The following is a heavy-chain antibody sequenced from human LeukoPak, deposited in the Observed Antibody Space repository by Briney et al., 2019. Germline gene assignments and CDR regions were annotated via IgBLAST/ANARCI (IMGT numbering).Heavy chain of an antibody. CDR2: IWYDGSNK. J-gene: IGHJ6*02. D-gene: IGHD3-10*01. CDR1: GFTFSSYG. CDR3: ARARITMVRGVSYYYYGMDV. V-gene: IGHV3-33*01. Sequence: GGSLRLSCAASGFTFSSYGMHWVRQAPGKGLEWVAVIWYDGSNKYYADSVKGRFTISRDNSKNTLYLQMNSLRGEDTAVYYCARARITMVRGVSYYYYGMDVWGQGTTVTVSS.